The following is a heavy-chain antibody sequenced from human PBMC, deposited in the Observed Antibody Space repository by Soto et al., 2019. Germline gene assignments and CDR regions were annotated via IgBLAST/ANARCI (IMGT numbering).Heavy chain of an antibody. CDR1: GGSISSYY. CDR2: IYYSGST. CDR3: ASRIRLYSSGWYYFDY. D-gene: IGHD6-19*01. Sequence: SETLSLTCTVSGGSISSYYWSWIRQPPGKGLEWIGYIYYSGSTNYNPSLKSRVTISVDTSKNQFSLKLSSVTAADTAVYYCASRIRLYSSGWYYFDYWGQGTLVTVS. V-gene: IGHV4-59*01. J-gene: IGHJ4*02.